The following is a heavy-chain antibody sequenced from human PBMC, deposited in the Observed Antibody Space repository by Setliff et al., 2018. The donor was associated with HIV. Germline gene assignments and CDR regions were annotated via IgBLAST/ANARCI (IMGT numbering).Heavy chain of an antibody. V-gene: IGHV4-34*09. D-gene: IGHD5-12*01. CDR2: ISHGGRS. CDR1: NGSFCEYY. CDR3: ATPRYGGYDSWYFDL. J-gene: IGHJ2*01. Sequence: SETLSLTCAVYNGSFCEYYWTWVRQPPGKELEWIGEISHGGRSTYNPSLESRVTISVDTSKNQFSLKLSSVTAADTAVYYCATPRYGGYDSWYFDLWGRGTLVTVSS.